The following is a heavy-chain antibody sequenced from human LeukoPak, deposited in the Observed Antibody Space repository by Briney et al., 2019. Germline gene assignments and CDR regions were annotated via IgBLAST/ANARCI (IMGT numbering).Heavy chain of an antibody. V-gene: IGHV1-69*13. CDR3: ARATTGDYFDY. CDR2: IIPIFGTA. CDR1: GYTFSTYG. D-gene: IGHD4-17*01. J-gene: IGHJ4*02. Sequence: SVKVSCKVSGYTFSTYGFSWVRQAPGQGLEWMGGIIPIFGTANYAQKFQGRVTITADESTSTAYMELSSLRSEDTAVYYCARATTGDYFDYWGQGTLVTVSS.